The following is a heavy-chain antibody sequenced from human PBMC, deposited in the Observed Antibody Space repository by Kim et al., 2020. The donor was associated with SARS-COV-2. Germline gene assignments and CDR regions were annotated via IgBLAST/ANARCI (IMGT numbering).Heavy chain of an antibody. V-gene: IGHV1-18*01. J-gene: IGHJ6*02. Sequence: ASVKVSCKASGYTFTSYGISWVRQAPGQGLEWMGWISAYNGNTNYAQKLQGRVTMTTDTSTSTAYMELRSLRSDDTAVYYCARAVYCSSTSCYVWGGDYYYYYGMDVWGQGTTVTVSS. CDR2: ISAYNGNT. CDR1: GYTFTSYG. CDR3: ARAVYCSSTSCYVWGGDYYYYYGMDV. D-gene: IGHD2-2*01.